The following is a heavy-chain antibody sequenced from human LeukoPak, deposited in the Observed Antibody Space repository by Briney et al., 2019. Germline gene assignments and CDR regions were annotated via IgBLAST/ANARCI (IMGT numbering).Heavy chain of an antibody. Sequence: PGGSLRLSCAAFGFTFNNYDMNRVRQAPGQGLEWVSTTTDSSDNSWYADSVKCRFTITRDNPKPTMYLQMISLRADDAAVYYCAKRMGGYGEGGLDYWGQGTLGTVSS. CDR2: TTDSSDNS. J-gene: IGHJ4*02. CDR3: AKRMGGYGEGGLDY. CDR1: GFTFNNYD. V-gene: IGHV3-23*01. D-gene: IGHD4-17*01.